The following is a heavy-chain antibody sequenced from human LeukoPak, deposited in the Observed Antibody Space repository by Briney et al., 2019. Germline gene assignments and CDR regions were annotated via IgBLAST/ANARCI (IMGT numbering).Heavy chain of an antibody. V-gene: IGHV4-34*01. CDR3: ASRSRPVRYSYGY. J-gene: IGHJ4*02. Sequence: PSETLSLTCAVYGGSFSGYYWSWIRQPPGKGLEWIGEINHSGSTNYNPSLKSRVTISVDTPKNQFSLKLSSVTAADTAVYYCASRSRPVRYSYGYWGQGTLVTVSS. D-gene: IGHD5-18*01. CDR2: INHSGST. CDR1: GGSFSGYY.